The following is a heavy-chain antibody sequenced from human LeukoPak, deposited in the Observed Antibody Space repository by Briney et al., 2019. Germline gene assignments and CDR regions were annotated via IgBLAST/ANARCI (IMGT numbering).Heavy chain of an antibody. D-gene: IGHD6-6*01. V-gene: IGHV4-39*01. CDR3: ATQVGAARTYFDY. Sequence: SEALSLTCAVSGGSIRSSSYYWGWIRQPPGKGLEWIGSIYYSGTTYYNPSLKSRVTISVDTSKNQFSLNLNSVTAADTAVYYCATQVGAARTYFDYWGQGTLVTVSS. J-gene: IGHJ4*02. CDR1: GGSIRSSSYY. CDR2: IYYSGTT.